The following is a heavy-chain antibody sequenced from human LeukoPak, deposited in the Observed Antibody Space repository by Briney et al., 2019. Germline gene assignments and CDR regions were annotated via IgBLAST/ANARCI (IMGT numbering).Heavy chain of an antibody. CDR1: GFTFSSYW. V-gene: IGHV3-23*01. D-gene: IGHD3-22*01. CDR2: MSGSSGRT. CDR3: AKVREYVISGYYPLGH. Sequence: PGGSLRLSCAASGFTFSSYWMNWVRQVPGKGLEWVSDMSGSSGRTYYADSVKGRFTISRDNSKNTLYLQMNSLRAEDTAVYYCAKVREYVISGYYPLGHWGQGTLVTVSS. J-gene: IGHJ4*02.